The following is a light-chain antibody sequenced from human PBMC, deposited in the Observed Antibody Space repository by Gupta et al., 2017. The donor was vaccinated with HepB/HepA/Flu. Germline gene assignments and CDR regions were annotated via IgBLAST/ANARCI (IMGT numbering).Light chain of an antibody. CDR2: LTSDGSH. Sequence: QLVVTQSPSASASLGASVKLTCPLSSGNSSYAIAWHHQQPGKGPRHLMKLTSDGSHKAGDGIPDRFSGSSSAADRYLTLSGLQSDDDCYYYSQTLGTCILVFGGGTKLTVL. CDR3: QTLGTCILV. CDR1: SGNSSYA. J-gene: IGLJ2*01. V-gene: IGLV4-69*01.